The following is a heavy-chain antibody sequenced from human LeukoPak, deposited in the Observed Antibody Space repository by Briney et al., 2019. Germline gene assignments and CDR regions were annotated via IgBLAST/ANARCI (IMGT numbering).Heavy chain of an antibody. V-gene: IGHV1-2*02. CDR3: ARGTRFGAASDTGY. D-gene: IGHD6-13*01. Sequence: ASVKVSCKASGYTFTDYYLHWVRQAPGQGLEWMGWINPKSGGTNYAQKFQGRVTMTRDTSISTIYMELSRLISDDTAVYYCARGTRFGAASDTGYWGQGTLVTVPS. CDR2: INPKSGGT. CDR1: GYTFTDYY. J-gene: IGHJ4*02.